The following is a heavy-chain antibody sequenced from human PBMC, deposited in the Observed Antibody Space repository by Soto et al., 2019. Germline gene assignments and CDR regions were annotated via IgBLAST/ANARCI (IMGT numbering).Heavy chain of an antibody. Sequence: QVQLQESGPGLVKPSETLSLTCTVSVSGGSVSTGVHYWSWIRQPPGKGLEWIGYIYYSGSTNYNPSLKSRVTISVDTSKNQFSLKLTSVSAADTAVYYGARGYYTSWYWFDRWGRGTLVTVSS. J-gene: IGHJ2*01. V-gene: IGHV4-61*08. D-gene: IGHD6-13*01. CDR2: IYYSGST. CDR3: ARGYYTSWYWFDR. CDR1: GGSVSTGVHY.